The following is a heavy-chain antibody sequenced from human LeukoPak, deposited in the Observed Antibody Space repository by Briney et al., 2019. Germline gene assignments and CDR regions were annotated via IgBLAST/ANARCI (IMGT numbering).Heavy chain of an antibody. J-gene: IGHJ5*02. CDR2: IYYSGST. D-gene: IGHD6-13*01. Sequence: PSETLSLTCTVSGGSISSSSYYWGWIRQPPGKGLEWIGTIYYSGSTYYNPSLKSRVTISVDTSKNQFSLKLSPVTAADPAVYYCARVVIGSSWYCPWFDPWGQGTLVTVSS. CDR3: ARVVIGSSWYCPWFDP. CDR1: GGSISSSSYY. V-gene: IGHV4-39*07.